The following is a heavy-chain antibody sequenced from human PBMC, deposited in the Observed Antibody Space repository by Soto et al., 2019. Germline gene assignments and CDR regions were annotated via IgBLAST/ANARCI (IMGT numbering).Heavy chain of an antibody. CDR3: ASLYCISTSCAPGWFDP. J-gene: IGHJ5*02. V-gene: IGHV4-4*02. CDR1: GGSISSSNW. D-gene: IGHD2-2*01. CDR2: IYHSGST. Sequence: SETLSLTCAVSGGSISSSNWWSWVRQPPGKGLEWIGEIYHSGSTNYNPSLKSRVTISVDKSKNQFSLKLSSVTAADTAVYYCASLYCISTSCAPGWFDPWGQGTLVTVSS.